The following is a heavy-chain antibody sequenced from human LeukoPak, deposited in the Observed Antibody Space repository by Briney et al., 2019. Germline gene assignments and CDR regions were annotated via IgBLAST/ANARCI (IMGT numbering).Heavy chain of an antibody. J-gene: IGHJ5*02. CDR3: AKEYVWGSYRYRVPWFDP. D-gene: IGHD3-16*02. CDR2: ISYDGSNK. Sequence: SCKVSGYTLTEISMYWVRQAPGKELEWVAVISYDGSNKYYGDSVKGRFTISRDNSKNTLYLQMNSLRAEDTAVYYCAKEYVWGSYRYRVPWFDPWGQGALVTVSS. V-gene: IGHV3-30*18. CDR1: GYTLTEIS.